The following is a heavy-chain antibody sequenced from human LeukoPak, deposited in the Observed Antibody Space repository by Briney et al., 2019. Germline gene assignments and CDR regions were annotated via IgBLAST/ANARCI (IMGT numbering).Heavy chain of an antibody. CDR1: GYTFTSYY. D-gene: IGHD1-26*01. CDR2: IIPIFGTA. Sequence: ASVKVSCKASGYTFTSYYMHWVRQAPGQGLEWMGGIIPIFGTANYAQKFQGRVTITADESTSTAYMELSSLRSEDTAVYYCARGGGIVGASAFDIWGQGTMVTVSS. V-gene: IGHV1-69*13. CDR3: ARGGGIVGASAFDI. J-gene: IGHJ3*02.